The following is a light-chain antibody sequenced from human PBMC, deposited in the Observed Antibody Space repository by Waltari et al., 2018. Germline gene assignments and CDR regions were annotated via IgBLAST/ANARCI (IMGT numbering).Light chain of an antibody. CDR2: DAS. J-gene: IGKJ4*01. CDR1: QTIGTY. V-gene: IGKV3-11*01. Sequence: VVLTLSPVTLSLSPGETATLSCRASQTIGTYLAWYQHKLGQSPRLLIYDASTRATGIPARFSGSGSGTDFILTISGLEAEDSAFYYCQQRYNWPPLTFGGGTKVQTK. CDR3: QQRYNWPPLT.